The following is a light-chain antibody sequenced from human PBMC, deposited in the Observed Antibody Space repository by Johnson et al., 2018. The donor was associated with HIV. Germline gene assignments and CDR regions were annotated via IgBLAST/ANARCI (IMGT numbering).Light chain of an antibody. V-gene: IGLV1-51*01. J-gene: IGLJ1*01. CDR3: GTWDSSLSAGFYV. Sequence: QSVLTQPPSVSAAPGQKVTISCSGSSSNIGNNYVSWYQQLPGTAPKLLIYDNNKRPSGIPDRFSGSKSGTSATLGITGLQTGDEADYYCGTWDSSLSAGFYVFGTGTKVTVI. CDR2: DNN. CDR1: SSNIGNNY.